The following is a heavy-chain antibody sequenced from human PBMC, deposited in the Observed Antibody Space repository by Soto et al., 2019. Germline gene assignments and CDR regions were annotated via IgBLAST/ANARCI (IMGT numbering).Heavy chain of an antibody. CDR2: ICTHGRNT. Sequence: PGGSLRLSCSASGFSFRDSAMHWVRQAPGKELEYVSAICTHGRNTYYADSVKGRFTISRDNSKNTVHLQMSSLRVEDTAVYYCVRDVFGVVIFDSWGQGTPVTVSS. J-gene: IGHJ4*02. CDR1: GFSFRDSA. D-gene: IGHD3-3*01. V-gene: IGHV3-64D*08. CDR3: VRDVFGVVIFDS.